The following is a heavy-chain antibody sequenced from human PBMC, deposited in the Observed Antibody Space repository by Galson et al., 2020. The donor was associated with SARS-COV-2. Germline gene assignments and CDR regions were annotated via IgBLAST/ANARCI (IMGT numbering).Heavy chain of an antibody. V-gene: IGHV3-15*01. D-gene: IGHD3-22*01. J-gene: IGHJ4*02. CDR1: GFTFSNAW. CDR2: IKSKTDGGTT. Sequence: LSLTCAASGFTFSNAWMSWVRQAPGKGLEWVGRIKSKTDGGTTDYAAPVKGRFTISRDDSKNTLYLQMNSLKTEDTAVYYCTAQPRITMIVVVITRDYWGQGTLVTVSS. CDR3: TAQPRITMIVVVITRDY.